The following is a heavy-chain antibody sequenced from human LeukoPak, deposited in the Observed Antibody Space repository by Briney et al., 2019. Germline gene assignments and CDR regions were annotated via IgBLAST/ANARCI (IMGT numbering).Heavy chain of an antibody. D-gene: IGHD3-22*01. Sequence: ASVKVSCKASGYTFTSYDINWVRQATGQGLEWMGWMNPNSGNTGYAQKFQGRVTMTRNTSISTAYMELSSLRSEDTAVYYCARVLSDSSGYYYDRYYYYMDVWGKGTTVTVSS. CDR2: MNPNSGNT. CDR1: GYTFTSYD. J-gene: IGHJ6*03. V-gene: IGHV1-8*01. CDR3: ARVLSDSSGYYYDRYYYYMDV.